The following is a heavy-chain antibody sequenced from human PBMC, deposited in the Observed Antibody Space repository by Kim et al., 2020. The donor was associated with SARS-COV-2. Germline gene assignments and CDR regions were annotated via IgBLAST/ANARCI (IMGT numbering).Heavy chain of an antibody. D-gene: IGHD2-2*01. J-gene: IGHJ5*01. CDR2: ISGSGGST. CDR1: GFTFSSYA. Sequence: GGSLRLSCAASGFTFSSYAMSWVRQAPGKGLEWVSAISGSGGSTYYADSVKGRFTISRDNSKNTLYLQMNSLRAEDTAVYYCAKAEGLGVVGAAAIGSWGQGTLVTVSS. CDR3: AKAEGLGVVGAAAIGS. V-gene: IGHV3-23*01.